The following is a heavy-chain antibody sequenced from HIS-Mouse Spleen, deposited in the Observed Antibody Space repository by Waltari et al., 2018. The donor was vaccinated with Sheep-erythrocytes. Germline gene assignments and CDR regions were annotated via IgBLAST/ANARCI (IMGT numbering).Heavy chain of an antibody. CDR2: IYYSGST. CDR3: ARDCSSSWYPYYFDY. Sequence: SSSYYWGWIRQPPGKGLEWIGSIYYSGSTYYNPSLKSRVTISVDTSKNQFSLKLSSVTAADTAVYYCARDCSSSWYPYYFDYWGQGTLVTVSS. CDR1: SSSYY. V-gene: IGHV4-39*07. J-gene: IGHJ4*02. D-gene: IGHD6-13*01.